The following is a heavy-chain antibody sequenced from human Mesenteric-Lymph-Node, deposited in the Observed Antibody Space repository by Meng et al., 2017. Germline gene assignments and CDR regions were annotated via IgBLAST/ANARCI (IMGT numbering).Heavy chain of an antibody. J-gene: IGHJ3*02. D-gene: IGHD4-17*01. V-gene: IGHV3-74*01. CDR3: ARDISRGTVTSDAFDI. CDR1: GFTFNNDW. Sequence: GESLKISCVASGFTFNNDWMHWVRQAPGKGLVWVSRINRDGTTTTYADSVKGRFTISRDNAKNTLYLQMNSLRAEDTALYYCARDISRGTVTSDAFDIWGQGTMVTVSS. CDR2: INRDGTTT.